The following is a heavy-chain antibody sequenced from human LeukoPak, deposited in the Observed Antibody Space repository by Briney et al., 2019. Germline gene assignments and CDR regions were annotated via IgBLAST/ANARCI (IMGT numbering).Heavy chain of an antibody. CDR3: AREQIGVGAIDY. CDR1: GYTFTSYY. J-gene: IGHJ4*02. Sequence: GASVKVSCKASGYTFTSYYMHWVRQAPGQGLEWMGIINPSGGSTSYAQKFQGRVTMTRDTSTSTVYMELSSLRSEDAAVYYCAREQIGVGAIDYWGQGTLVTVSS. V-gene: IGHV1-46*01. D-gene: IGHD1-26*01. CDR2: INPSGGST.